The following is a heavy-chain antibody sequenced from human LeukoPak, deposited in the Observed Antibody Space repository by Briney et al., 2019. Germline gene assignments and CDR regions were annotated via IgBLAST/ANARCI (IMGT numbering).Heavy chain of an antibody. CDR3: AKDHGGHLFDY. V-gene: IGHV3-30*02. CDR2: IQYDGGNE. Sequence: GGSLRLSCAASGFTFSSYGMHWVRQAPGKGLEWVAYIQYDGGNEQYADSVKGRFTISRDNSKNTLYLQVNSLRAEDTAVYYCAKDHGGHLFDYWGQGTLVTVSS. J-gene: IGHJ4*02. D-gene: IGHD4-23*01. CDR1: GFTFSSYG.